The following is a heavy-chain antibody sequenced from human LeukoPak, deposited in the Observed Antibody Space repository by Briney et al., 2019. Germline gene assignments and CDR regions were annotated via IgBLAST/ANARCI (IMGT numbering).Heavy chain of an antibody. J-gene: IGHJ4*02. Sequence: PGGSLRLSCTASGFTFSSYWMTWVRQAPGKGLEWVANIKQDGSENYYVDSVTGRFTISRDNAKNSLYLQMNSLRGEDTAVYYCARGGSWSWDNWGQGTLVTVSS. CDR2: IKQDGSEN. V-gene: IGHV3-7*01. D-gene: IGHD2-8*02. CDR1: GFTFSSYW. CDR3: ARGGSWSWDN.